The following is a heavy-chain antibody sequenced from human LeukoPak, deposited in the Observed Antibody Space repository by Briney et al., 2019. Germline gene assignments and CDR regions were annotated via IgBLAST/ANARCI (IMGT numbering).Heavy chain of an antibody. J-gene: IGHJ5*02. CDR2: IYYSGST. Sequence: PSETLSLTCTVSGGSISSSSYYWGWIRQPPGKGLKWIGSIYYSGSTYYNPSLKSRVTISVDTSKNQFSLKLSSVTAADTAVYYCVRSRGYYVFPNAWFDPWGQGTLVTVSS. CDR3: VRSRGYYVFPNAWFDP. V-gene: IGHV4-39*01. CDR1: GGSISSSSYY. D-gene: IGHD3-3*01.